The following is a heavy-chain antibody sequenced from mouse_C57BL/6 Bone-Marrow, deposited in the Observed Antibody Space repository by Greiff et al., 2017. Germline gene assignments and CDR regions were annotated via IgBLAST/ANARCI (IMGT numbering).Heavy chain of an antibody. J-gene: IGHJ4*01. D-gene: IGHD3-2*02. CDR3: APNLRLPYYYAMDY. CDR2: IDPEDGET. CDR1: GFNIKDYY. V-gene: IGHV14-2*01. Sequence: VQLQQSGAELVKPGASVKLSCTASGFNIKDYYMHWVKQRTEQGLEWIGRIDPEDGETKYAPKFQGKATITADTSSNAAYLQLSILTSEDTAVYYCAPNLRLPYYYAMDYWGQGTSVTVSS.